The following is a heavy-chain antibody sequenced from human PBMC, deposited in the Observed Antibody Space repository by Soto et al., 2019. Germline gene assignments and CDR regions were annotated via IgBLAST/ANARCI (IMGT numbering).Heavy chain of an antibody. V-gene: IGHV4-39*01. CDR3: AGGSGWYFDL. CDR1: GGSISSSSYY. Sequence: QLQLQESGPGLVKPSETLSLTCTVSGGSISSSSYYWGWIRQPPGKGLEWIGSIYYSGSTYYNPALKSRVTISVDTSKNQCSRKLSSVTAADTAVYYCAGGSGWYFDLWGRGTLVTVSS. D-gene: IGHD3-10*01. CDR2: IYYSGST. J-gene: IGHJ2*01.